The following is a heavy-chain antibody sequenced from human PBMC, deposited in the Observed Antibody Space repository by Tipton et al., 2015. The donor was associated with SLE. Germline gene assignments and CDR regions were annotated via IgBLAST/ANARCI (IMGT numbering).Heavy chain of an antibody. CDR2: IYYSGST. D-gene: IGHD3-10*01. CDR1: GGSISSYY. V-gene: IGHV4-59*08. CDR3: ARLTGMGSYFDY. Sequence: TLSLTCTVPGGSISSYYWSWIRQPPGKGLEWIGSIYYSGSTYYNPSLKSRVTISVYTSRNQFSLKLSSVTAADTAVYYCARLTGMGSYFDYWGQGTLVTVSS. J-gene: IGHJ4*02.